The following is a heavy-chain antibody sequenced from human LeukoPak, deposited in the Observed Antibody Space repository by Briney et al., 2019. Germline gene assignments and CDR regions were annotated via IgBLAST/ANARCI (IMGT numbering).Heavy chain of an antibody. J-gene: IGHJ3*02. CDR2: IWYDGSNK. D-gene: IGHD3-16*01. Sequence: GGSLRLSCAASGFTASSNYMSWVRQAPGKGLEWVAVIWYDGSNKYYADSVKGRFTISRDNSKNTLYLQMNSLRAEGTAVYYCARGADSDAFDIWGQGTMVTVSS. CDR1: GFTASSNY. CDR3: ARGADSDAFDI. V-gene: IGHV3-33*08.